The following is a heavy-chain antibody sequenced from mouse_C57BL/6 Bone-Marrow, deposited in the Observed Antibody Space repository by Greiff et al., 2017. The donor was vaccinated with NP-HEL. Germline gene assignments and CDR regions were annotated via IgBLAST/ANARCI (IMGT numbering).Heavy chain of an antibody. J-gene: IGHJ2*01. Sequence: QVQLQQSGAELVRPGTSVKVSCKASGYAFTNYLIEWVKQRPGQGLEWIGVINPGSGGTNYNEKFKGNATQTADKSSSTAYMQLSSLTSEDSAVYFCAIQGGSVDYWGQGTTLTVSS. D-gene: IGHD1-1*01. CDR1: GYAFTNYL. CDR2: INPGSGGT. CDR3: AIQGGSVDY. V-gene: IGHV1-54*01.